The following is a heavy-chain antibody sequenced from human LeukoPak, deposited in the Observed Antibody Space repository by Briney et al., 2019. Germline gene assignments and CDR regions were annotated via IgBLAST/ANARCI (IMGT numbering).Heavy chain of an antibody. Sequence: SETLSLTCTVSGGSISSSNYYWGWIRQPPGKGLEWIGSIYYSGSTSYNPSLKSRVTISVDTSKNQSSLKVSSVTAADTAVYYCARNFSSGWFDYWGQGTLVTVSS. J-gene: IGHJ4*02. CDR1: GGSISSSNYY. CDR2: IYYSGST. CDR3: ARNFSSGWFDY. D-gene: IGHD6-19*01. V-gene: IGHV4-39*07.